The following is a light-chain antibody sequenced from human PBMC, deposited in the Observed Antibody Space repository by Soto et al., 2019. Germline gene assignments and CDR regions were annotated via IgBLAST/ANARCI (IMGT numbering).Light chain of an antibody. J-gene: IGLJ2*01. V-gene: IGLV1-44*01. CDR3: AAWDDSLNVL. Sequence: QSVLTQPPSASGTPGQRVTISCSGSSSNIGSNTVNWYQQLPGTAPKLLIYSNNQRPSGVPDRFSGSKSGTPASLAISGLQSEDEADYYCAAWDDSLNVLFGGGTQLTVL. CDR1: SSNIGSNT. CDR2: SNN.